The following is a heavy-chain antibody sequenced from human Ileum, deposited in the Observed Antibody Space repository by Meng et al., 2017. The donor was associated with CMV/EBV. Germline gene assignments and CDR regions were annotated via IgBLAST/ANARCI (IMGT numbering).Heavy chain of an antibody. CDR3: ARARIERWLQGYYYYGLDV. V-gene: IGHV4-61*01. Sequence: GSLRLSCTVSGGSVSSGSYYWSWIRQPPGKGLEWIGYIYYSGSTVYNPSLKSRVTISIDTSKNQFSLMLTSVTAADTAVYYCARARIERWLQGYYYYGLDVWGQGTTVTVSS. CDR2: IYYSGST. CDR1: GGSVSSGSYY. J-gene: IGHJ6*02. D-gene: IGHD5-24*01.